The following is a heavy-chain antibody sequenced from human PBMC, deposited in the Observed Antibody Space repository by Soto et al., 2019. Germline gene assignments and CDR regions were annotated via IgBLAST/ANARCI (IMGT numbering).Heavy chain of an antibody. J-gene: IGHJ4*02. Sequence: SETLSLTCTFYVGSISIYYWGWIRQPPGKGLDWIGYIYYSGSTNYNPSLKSRVTISVDTSRNQFSLKLSSVTAADTAVYYCARDKRGNWNYFDYWGQGTLVTVSS. V-gene: IGHV4-59*01. CDR3: ARDKRGNWNYFDY. D-gene: IGHD1-1*01. CDR1: VGSISIYY. CDR2: IYYSGST.